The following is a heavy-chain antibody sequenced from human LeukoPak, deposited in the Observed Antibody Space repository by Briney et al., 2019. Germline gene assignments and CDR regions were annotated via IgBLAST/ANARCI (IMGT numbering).Heavy chain of an antibody. J-gene: IGHJ4*02. V-gene: IGHV3-21*01. CDR3: ARDGIQLWWDY. Sequence: GGSLRLSCAASGFTFSSYSMNWVRQAPGKGLEWVSSISSSSSYIYYADSVKGRFTISRDNAKNSPYLQMNSLRAEDTAVYYCARDGIQLWWDYWGQGTLVTVSS. CDR2: ISSSSSYI. CDR1: GFTFSSYS. D-gene: IGHD5-18*01.